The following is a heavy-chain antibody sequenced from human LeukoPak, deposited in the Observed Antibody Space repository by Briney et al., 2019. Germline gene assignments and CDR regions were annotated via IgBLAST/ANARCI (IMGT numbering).Heavy chain of an antibody. D-gene: IGHD6-13*01. V-gene: IGHV1-3*01. Sequence: GASVKVSCKASGYTSTSYAIHWVRQAPGQRLEWMGWINAGNGNTQYSQKFQGRVTITRDTSASTAYMELSSLRSEDTAVYYCARGVLREQQLGLDYWGRGTLVTVSS. J-gene: IGHJ4*02. CDR3: ARGVLREQQLGLDY. CDR2: INAGNGNT. CDR1: GYTSTSYA.